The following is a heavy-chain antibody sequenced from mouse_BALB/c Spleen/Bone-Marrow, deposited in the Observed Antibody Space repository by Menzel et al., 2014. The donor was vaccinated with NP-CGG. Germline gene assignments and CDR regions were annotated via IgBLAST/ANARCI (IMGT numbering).Heavy chain of an antibody. CDR1: GFNVKDTY. J-gene: IGHJ1*01. CDR3: TRFFGVYGCLYFYV. CDR2: IDPANDNN. V-gene: IGHV14-3*02. Sequence: LKQTRVESGNRGASDKLSCIANGFNVKDTYMQWEKQRPEQGMEWIGRIDPANDNNKYDPKFKGKATITTDTYYNXASLHLISLTSEHTAVYYFTRFFGVYGCLYFYV. D-gene: IGHD1-2*01.